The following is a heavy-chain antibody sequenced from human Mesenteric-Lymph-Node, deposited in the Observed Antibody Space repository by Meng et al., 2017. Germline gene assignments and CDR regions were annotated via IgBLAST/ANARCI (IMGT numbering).Heavy chain of an antibody. Sequence: QVQFTASAPGLLKPWETLSLACSCSGGAISSYYWSWIRHRPGKGLEWIAYIHSSGSTNHNPSLKRRVTMSVDTSKNQFSLNMRSVTAADTAVYYCARHPSWGTGSIHFWGQGTLVTVSS. J-gene: IGHJ4*02. CDR1: GGAISSYY. CDR3: ARHPSWGTGSIHF. D-gene: IGHD1-1*01. V-gene: IGHV4-59*08. CDR2: IHSSGST.